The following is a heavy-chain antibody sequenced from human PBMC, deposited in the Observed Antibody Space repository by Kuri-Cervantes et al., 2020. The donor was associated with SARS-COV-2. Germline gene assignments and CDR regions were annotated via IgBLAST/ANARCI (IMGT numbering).Heavy chain of an antibody. CDR3: ARGGRQQLVRIDY. CDR2: INPNSGGT. J-gene: IGHJ4*02. Sequence: ASVKVSCKASGYTFTGYYMHWVRQAPGQGLEWMGWINPNSGGTNYAQKLQGRVTITRDTSASTAYMELSSLRSEDTAVYYCARGGRQQLVRIDYWGQGTLVTVSS. D-gene: IGHD6-13*01. V-gene: IGHV1-2*02. CDR1: GYTFTGYY.